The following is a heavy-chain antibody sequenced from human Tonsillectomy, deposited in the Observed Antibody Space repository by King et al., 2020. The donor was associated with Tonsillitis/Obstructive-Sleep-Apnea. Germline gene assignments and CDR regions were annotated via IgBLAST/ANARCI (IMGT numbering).Heavy chain of an antibody. D-gene: IGHD6-13*01. J-gene: IGHJ4*02. CDR2: INPSGGTT. CDR1: GYTFTSYY. V-gene: IGHV1-46*01. Sequence: QLVQSGAEVKKPGASVKGSCKASGYTFTSYYMHWVRQAPGQGLDWMGIINPSGGTTSHAQEFQGRVTMTRETSTSTVYMELSSLRSEDTAVYYCARVGEQPFDYWGQGTLVTVSS. CDR3: ARVGEQPFDY.